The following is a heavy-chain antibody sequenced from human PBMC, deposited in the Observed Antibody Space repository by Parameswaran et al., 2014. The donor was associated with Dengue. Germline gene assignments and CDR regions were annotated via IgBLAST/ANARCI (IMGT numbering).Heavy chain of an antibody. CDR2: ISWNSGSI. D-gene: IGHD6-19*01. CDR3: AKDPRLVQIAVAAFDI. J-gene: IGHJ3*02. Sequence: WIRQPPGKGLEWVSGISWNSGSIGYADSVKGRFTISRDNAKNSLYLQMNSLRAEDTAVYYCAKDPRLVQIAVAAFDIWGQGTMVTVSS. V-gene: IGHV3-9*01.